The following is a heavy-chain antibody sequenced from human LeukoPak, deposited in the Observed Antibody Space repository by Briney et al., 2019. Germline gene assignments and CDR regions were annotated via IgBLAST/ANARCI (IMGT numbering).Heavy chain of an antibody. V-gene: IGHV3-23*01. J-gene: IGHJ4*02. Sequence: PGGSLRLSCAASGFIFSSYAMSWVRQAPGKGLEWVSAISGSGGSTYHADSVKGRFTIPRDNSKNTLYLQMNSLRAEDTAVYYCAKVHGYSYGSYYFDYWGQGTLVTVSS. CDR2: ISGSGGST. CDR1: GFIFSSYA. CDR3: AKVHGYSYGSYYFDY. D-gene: IGHD5-18*01.